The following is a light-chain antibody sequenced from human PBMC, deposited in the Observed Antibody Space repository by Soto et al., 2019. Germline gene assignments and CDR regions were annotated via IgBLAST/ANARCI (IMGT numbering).Light chain of an antibody. V-gene: IGLV2-18*02. J-gene: IGLJ3*02. CDR2: EVT. CDR1: SSDVGSYNH. Sequence: QSVLTQPPSVSGSPGQSVTISCTGTSSDVGSYNHVSWYQQPPGTAPKLMIYEVTNRPSGVPHRFSGSKSGNTASLTISGLQAEDEADYYCSSYTTSGSLVFGGGTKVTGL. CDR3: SSYTTSGSLV.